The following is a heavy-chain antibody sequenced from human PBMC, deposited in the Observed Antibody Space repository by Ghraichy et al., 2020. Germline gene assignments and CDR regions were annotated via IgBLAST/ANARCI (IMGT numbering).Heavy chain of an antibody. J-gene: IGHJ2*01. CDR1: GGSISSSSYY. Sequence: SETLSLTCTVSGGSISSSSYYWGWIRQPPGKGLEWIGSIYYSGSTYYNPSLKSRVTISVDTSKNQFSLKLSSVTAADTAVYYCASQYSYGETAWYFDLWGRGTLVTVSS. D-gene: IGHD5-18*01. CDR3: ASQYSYGETAWYFDL. CDR2: IYYSGST. V-gene: IGHV4-39*01.